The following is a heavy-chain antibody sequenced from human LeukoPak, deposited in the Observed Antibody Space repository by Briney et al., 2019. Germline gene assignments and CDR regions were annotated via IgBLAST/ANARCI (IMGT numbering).Heavy chain of an antibody. V-gene: IGHV3-74*01. D-gene: IGHD3-22*01. J-gene: IGHJ6*02. CDR3: AKDLGPGDYYDSSGYYYYYGMDV. CDR2: INSDGSST. Sequence: GGSLRLSCAASGFTFSSYWMHWVRQAPGKGLVWVSRINSDGSSTSYADSVKGRFTISRDNAKNSLYLQMNSLRAEDTALYYCAKDLGPGDYYDSSGYYYYYGMDVWGQGTTVTVSS. CDR1: GFTFSSYW.